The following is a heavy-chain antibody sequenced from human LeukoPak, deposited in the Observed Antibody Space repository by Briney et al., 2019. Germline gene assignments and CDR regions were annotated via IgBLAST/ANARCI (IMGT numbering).Heavy chain of an antibody. CDR2: ISSSSNTI. J-gene: IGHJ4*02. CDR3: ARSSSTWAYYFDY. V-gene: IGHV3-48*01. CDR1: GFAFSSYN. D-gene: IGHD6-13*01. Sequence: GGSLRLSCAASGFAFSSYNMIWARQAPGKGLEWVSYISSSSNTIYYADSVRGRFTISRDNAKNSLYLQMNSLRAEDTAVYYCARSSSTWAYYFDYWGQGTLVTVSS.